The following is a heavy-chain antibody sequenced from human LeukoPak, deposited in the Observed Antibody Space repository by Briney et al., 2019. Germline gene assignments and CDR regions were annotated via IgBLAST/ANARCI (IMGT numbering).Heavy chain of an antibody. CDR1: GFTFSSYE. V-gene: IGHV3-48*03. CDR2: ISSSGSFI. CDR3: ARTLYNTGSNYLDV. D-gene: IGHD1-1*01. J-gene: IGHJ6*04. Sequence: GGSLRLSCTASGFTFSSYEANWVSQAPEKGLEWVSDISSSGSFIYYADSVKGRFTISRDNAKNSLYLQLNSLRAEDTAIYYCARTLYNTGSNYLDVCGKGTTVTVSS.